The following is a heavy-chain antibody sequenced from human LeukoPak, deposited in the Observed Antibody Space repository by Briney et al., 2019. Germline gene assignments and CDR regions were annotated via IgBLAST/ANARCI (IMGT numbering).Heavy chain of an antibody. V-gene: IGHV1-8*03. CDR3: ARERYAAAATGWFDP. CDR1: GYTFTSYD. Sequence: GASVKVSCKASGYTFTSYDINWVRQATGQGLEWMGWMNPNSGNTGYAQKFQGRVTITRNTSISTAYMELSSLRSEDTAVYCCARERYAAAATGWFDPWGQGTLVTVSS. D-gene: IGHD6-13*01. CDR2: MNPNSGNT. J-gene: IGHJ5*02.